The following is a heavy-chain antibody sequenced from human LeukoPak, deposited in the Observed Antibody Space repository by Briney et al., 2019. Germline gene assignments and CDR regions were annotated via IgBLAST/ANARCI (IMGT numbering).Heavy chain of an antibody. D-gene: IGHD2-15*01. CDR2: ISGSGGST. Sequence: QTGGSLRLSCAASGFTFSSYAMSWVRQAPGKGLEWVSAISGSGGSTYYADSVKGRFTIPRDNSKNTLYLQMNSLRAEDTAVYYCANSLIVVVAATEYYFDYWGQGTLVTVSS. CDR1: GFTFSSYA. CDR3: ANSLIVVVAATEYYFDY. J-gene: IGHJ4*02. V-gene: IGHV3-23*01.